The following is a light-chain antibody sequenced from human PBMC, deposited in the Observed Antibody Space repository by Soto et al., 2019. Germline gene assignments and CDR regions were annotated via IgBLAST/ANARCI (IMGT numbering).Light chain of an antibody. CDR2: AAS. J-gene: IGKJ4*01. Sequence: DIQLTQSPSFLSASVGDRVTITCRASQGISSYLAWYQQKPGKAPKLLIYAASTLQSGVPSRFSSSGSGTEFTLTISSLQPEDFATYYCQQLNSFGGGTKVEIK. V-gene: IGKV1-9*01. CDR1: QGISSY. CDR3: QQLNS.